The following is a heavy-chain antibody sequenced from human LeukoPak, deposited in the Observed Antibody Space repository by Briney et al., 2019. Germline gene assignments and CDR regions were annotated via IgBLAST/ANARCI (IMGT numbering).Heavy chain of an antibody. V-gene: IGHV4-59*01. CDR1: GGSISSYY. Sequence: SETLSLTCTVSGGSISSYYWSWIRQPPGKGLEWIGYIYYSGSTNYNPSLKRRVTISVDTSKNQFSLKLSSVTAADTAVYYCAKGGLWFGENWFDPWGQGTLVTVSS. CDR2: IYYSGST. D-gene: IGHD3-10*01. J-gene: IGHJ5*02. CDR3: AKGGLWFGENWFDP.